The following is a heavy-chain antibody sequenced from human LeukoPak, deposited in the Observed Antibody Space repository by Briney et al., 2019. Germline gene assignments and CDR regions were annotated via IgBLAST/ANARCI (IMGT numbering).Heavy chain of an antibody. D-gene: IGHD1-26*01. Sequence: GGSLRLSCAASGFTFSSYAMHWVRQAPGKGLEWVAVISYDGSNKYYADSVKGRFTISRDNSKNTLYLQMNSLRAEDTAVYYCARAISGSPVGYFDYWGQGTLVTVSS. CDR1: GFTFSSYA. V-gene: IGHV3-30*04. J-gene: IGHJ4*02. CDR2: ISYDGSNK. CDR3: ARAISGSPVGYFDY.